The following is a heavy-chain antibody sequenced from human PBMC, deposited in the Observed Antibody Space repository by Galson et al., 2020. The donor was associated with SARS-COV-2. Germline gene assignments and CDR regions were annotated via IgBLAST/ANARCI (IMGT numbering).Heavy chain of an antibody. CDR3: AKGNLDFEAGLDY. V-gene: IGHV3-30*02. J-gene: IGHJ4*02. Sequence: GESLKISCAASGFTFSNFGMYWVRQAPGKGLEWVAVIWPDLTKKYYPDSVKGRFTISRDNSKNTLYLQMINVRPEDTAVYYCAKGNLDFEAGLDYWGQGTLVAVSA. CDR1: GFTFSNFG. D-gene: IGHD3-9*01. CDR2: IWPDLTKK.